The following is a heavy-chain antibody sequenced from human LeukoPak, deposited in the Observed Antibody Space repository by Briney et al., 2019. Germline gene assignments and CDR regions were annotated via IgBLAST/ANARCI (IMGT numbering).Heavy chain of an antibody. V-gene: IGHV3-48*01. D-gene: IGHD4-17*01. CDR1: GFTFSSYS. J-gene: IGHJ4*02. CDR3: ARDEDSTVTTFDC. CDR2: ISSSSSTI. Sequence: GGSLRLSCAASGFTFSSYSMNWVRQAPGKGLEWVSYISSSSSTIYYADSVKGRFTISRDNAKNSLYLQMNSLRAEDTAVYYCARDEDSTVTTFDCWGQGTLVTVSS.